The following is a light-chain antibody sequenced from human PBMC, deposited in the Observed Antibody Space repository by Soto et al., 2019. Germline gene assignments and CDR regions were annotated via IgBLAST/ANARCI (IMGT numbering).Light chain of an antibody. CDR3: SSYTSSSTLVV. CDR1: SSDVGGYNY. CDR2: DVS. J-gene: IGLJ2*01. V-gene: IGLV2-14*01. Sequence: QSALTKPASVSGSPGQSITISCTGTSSDVGGYNYVSWYQQHPGKAPKLMIYDVSTRHSGVSNRFSCSKSGNTASLTISGLQAEDEADDYCSSYTSSSTLVVVGGGTKLTVL.